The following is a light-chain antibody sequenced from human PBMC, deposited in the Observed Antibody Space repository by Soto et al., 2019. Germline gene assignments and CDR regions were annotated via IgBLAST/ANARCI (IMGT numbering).Light chain of an antibody. CDR2: LGS. CDR1: QSLLHSNGYNS. V-gene: IGKV2-28*01. Sequence: DIVMTQSPLSLPVTPGEPASISCRSSQSLLHSNGYNSLNWYLQKPGQSQQLLIYLGSDRSSGVHDRFSGSGSGADFTLKISRVEAEDVGIYYCMQALETPITFGQGTRLEIK. CDR3: MQALETPIT. J-gene: IGKJ5*01.